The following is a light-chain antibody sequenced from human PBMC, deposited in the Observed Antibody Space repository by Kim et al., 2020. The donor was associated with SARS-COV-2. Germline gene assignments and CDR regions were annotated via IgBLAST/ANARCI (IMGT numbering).Light chain of an antibody. CDR3: AAWDDSLNGVV. CDR2: SNN. J-gene: IGLJ3*02. CDR1: SSNIGSDT. Sequence: GQRVTISCSGSSSNIGSDTVNWYQQLPGPAPKLLIYSNNLRPSGVPDRFSGSKSGTSASLAISGLQSEDEADYYCAAWDDSLNGVVFGGGTQLTVL. V-gene: IGLV1-44*01.